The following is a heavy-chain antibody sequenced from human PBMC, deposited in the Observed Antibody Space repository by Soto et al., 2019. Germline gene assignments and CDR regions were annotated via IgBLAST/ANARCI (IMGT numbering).Heavy chain of an antibody. CDR2: IYHSGST. CDR1: SGSISSSNW. J-gene: IGHJ4*02. Sequence: SETLSLTCAVSSGSISSSNWWSWVRQPPGKGLEWIGEIYHSGSTNYNPSLKSRVTISVDKSKNQFSLKLSSVTAADTAVYYCARTMVGGYDVKHFDYWGQGTLVTVSS. D-gene: IGHD5-12*01. V-gene: IGHV4-4*02. CDR3: ARTMVGGYDVKHFDY.